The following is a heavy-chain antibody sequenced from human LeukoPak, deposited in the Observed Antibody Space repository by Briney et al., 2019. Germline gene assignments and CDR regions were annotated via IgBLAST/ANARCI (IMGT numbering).Heavy chain of an antibody. Sequence: SETLSLTCSVSGDSSIGYYWGWIRQPPGKGLEWIGNIYYTGNTYYNSSLKSRVTISLDTSKNQFSLKVISMTAADTAAYYCARGYSSSWYPCYFDYWGQGTLVTVSS. CDR1: GDSSIGYY. J-gene: IGHJ4*02. V-gene: IGHV4-38-2*02. D-gene: IGHD6-13*01. CDR3: ARGYSSSWYPCYFDY. CDR2: IYYTGNT.